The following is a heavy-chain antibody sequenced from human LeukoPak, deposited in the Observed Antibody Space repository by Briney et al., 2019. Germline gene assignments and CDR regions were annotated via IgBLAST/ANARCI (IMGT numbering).Heavy chain of an antibody. J-gene: IGHJ4*02. CDR3: AREQHCGSTSCPQDV. V-gene: IGHV1-2*02. Sequence: ASVKVSCKASGYSFTDYFIHSVRQAPGHGVEWMGWIKPDTGDTSYAQKFQGGLTTARDTSIRTAYMELTRLRSADTAIYFCAREQHCGSTSCPQDVWGQGTLVTVSS. D-gene: IGHD2-2*01. CDR1: GYSFTDYF. CDR2: IKPDTGDT.